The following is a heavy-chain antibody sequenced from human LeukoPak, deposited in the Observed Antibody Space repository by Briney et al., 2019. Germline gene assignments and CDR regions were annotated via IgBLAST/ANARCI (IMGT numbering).Heavy chain of an antibody. D-gene: IGHD3-22*01. J-gene: IGHJ1*01. CDR3: AIMHGYYDGTGYWVQ. CDR1: GFTFASYG. V-gene: IGHV3-23*01. CDR2: ITTNGGRT. Sequence: GGSLRLSCAASGFTFASYGMSWVRQAPGEGLEWVSFITTNGGRTSYADSVEGRFTISRDNPRNTLYMQMNSLRDEGTAVYYCAIMHGYYDGTGYWVQWGQGTLVTVSS.